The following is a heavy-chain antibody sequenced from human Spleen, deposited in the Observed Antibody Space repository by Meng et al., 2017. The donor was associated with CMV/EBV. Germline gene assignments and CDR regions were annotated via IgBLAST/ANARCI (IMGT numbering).Heavy chain of an antibody. D-gene: IGHD1-1*01. CDR3: ARGRTDFDS. J-gene: IGHJ4*02. CDR2: ISHSGRT. V-gene: IGHV4-34*01. Sequence: LSLTCAVFGGSFSGYSWSWIRQSPEKGLEWIGDISHSGRTNYNPSLKSRVTISVDTSSNQFFLKVTSVTAADTAVYYCARGRTDFDSWGQGTLVTVSS. CDR1: GGSFSGYS.